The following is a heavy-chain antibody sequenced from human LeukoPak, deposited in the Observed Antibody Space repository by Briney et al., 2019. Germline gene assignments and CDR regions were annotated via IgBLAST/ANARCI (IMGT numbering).Heavy chain of an antibody. CDR1: GYTFTGYY. CDR2: IDPNSGGT. V-gene: IGHV1-2*04. J-gene: IGHJ6*02. Sequence: ASVKVSCKASGYTFTGYYMHWVRPATGQGLEWMGWIDPNSGGTNYAQKFQGWVTMTRDTSISTAYMELSRLRPDDTAVYYCARDALRGYSGYEPPYVMDVWGQGTTVTVSS. CDR3: ARDALRGYSGYEPPYVMDV. D-gene: IGHD5-12*01.